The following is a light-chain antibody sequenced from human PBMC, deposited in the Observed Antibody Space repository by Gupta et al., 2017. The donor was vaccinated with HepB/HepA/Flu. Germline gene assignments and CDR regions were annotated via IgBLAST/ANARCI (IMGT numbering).Light chain of an antibody. CDR2: GAS. CDR1: QGIRTD. J-gene: IGKJ1*01. V-gene: IGKV1-6*01. Sequence: ALRMSEAPSCMSASVGDRVTITCRASQGIRTDLAWYQQKAGKAPKLPIYGASSLQNGVPSRFSGSGSGTDFTLKISGLPTEDYASYYCRQDYSYPRTFGQGTKVEIK. CDR3: RQDYSYPRT.